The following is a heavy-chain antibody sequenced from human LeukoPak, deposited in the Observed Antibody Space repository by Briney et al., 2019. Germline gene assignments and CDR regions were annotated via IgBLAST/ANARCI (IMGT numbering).Heavy chain of an antibody. J-gene: IGHJ4*02. Sequence: SETLSLTCTVSGGSISSYYWSWIRQPPGKGLEWIGYIYYSGSTNYNPSLKSRVTISVDTSKNRFSLKLSSVTAADTAVYYCARQRGNSNYDLFDYWGQGTLVTVSS. CDR3: ARQRGNSNYDLFDY. D-gene: IGHD4-11*01. CDR2: IYYSGST. CDR1: GGSISSYY. V-gene: IGHV4-59*08.